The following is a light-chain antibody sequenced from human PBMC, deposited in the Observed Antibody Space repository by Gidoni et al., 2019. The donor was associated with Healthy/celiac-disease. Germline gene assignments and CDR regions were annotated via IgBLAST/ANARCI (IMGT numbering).Light chain of an antibody. CDR1: QSVSSSY. V-gene: IGKV3-20*01. CDR3: QQYGSSWT. CDR2: GAS. J-gene: IGKJ1*01. Sequence: IVLTQSPGTLSLSPGERATLSCRASQSVSSSYLAWYQQKPGQAPRLLIYGASSRATGIPDRFSGSGSGTDFTLTISRLEPEYFAVYYCQQYGSSWTFXQXTKVEIK.